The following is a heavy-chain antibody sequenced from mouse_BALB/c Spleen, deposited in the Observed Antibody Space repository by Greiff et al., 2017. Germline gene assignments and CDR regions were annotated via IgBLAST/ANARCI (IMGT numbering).Heavy chain of an antibody. CDR3: ARDEYDGFAY. Sequence: EVQGVESGGGLVKPGGSLKLSCAASGFTFSSYAMSWVRQSPEKRLEWVAEISSGGSYTYYPDTVTGRFTISRDNAKNTLYLEMSSLRSEDTAMYYCARDEYDGFAYWGQGTLVTVSA. J-gene: IGHJ3*01. V-gene: IGHV5-9-4*01. CDR2: ISSGGSYT. D-gene: IGHD2-4*01. CDR1: GFTFSSYA.